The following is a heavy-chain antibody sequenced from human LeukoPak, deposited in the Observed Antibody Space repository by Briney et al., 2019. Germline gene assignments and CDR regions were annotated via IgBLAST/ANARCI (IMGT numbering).Heavy chain of an antibody. CDR2: IYHSGST. CDR1: GYSISSGYY. D-gene: IGHD1-7*01. Sequence: SETLSLTCTVSGYSISSGYYWGWIRQPPGKGLEWIGSIYHSGSTYYNPSLKSRVTISVDTSKNQFSLKLSSVTAADTAVYYCARGELYDAFDIWGQGTMVTVSS. CDR3: ARGELYDAFDI. J-gene: IGHJ3*02. V-gene: IGHV4-38-2*02.